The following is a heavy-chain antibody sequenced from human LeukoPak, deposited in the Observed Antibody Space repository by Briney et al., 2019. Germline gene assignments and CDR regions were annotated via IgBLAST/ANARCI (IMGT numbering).Heavy chain of an antibody. Sequence: PGGSLRLPCAASGFTFSDYYMTWIRQAPGQGLEWISYVSGSDENKYYAGSVRGRFAISRDNAEKSLFLQMSNVRAEDTAVYYCARAGLGGHYIDYWGQGTLVTVSS. CDR3: ARAGLGGHYIDY. CDR2: VSGSDENK. V-gene: IGHV3-11*01. D-gene: IGHD2-15*01. J-gene: IGHJ4*02. CDR1: GFTFSDYY.